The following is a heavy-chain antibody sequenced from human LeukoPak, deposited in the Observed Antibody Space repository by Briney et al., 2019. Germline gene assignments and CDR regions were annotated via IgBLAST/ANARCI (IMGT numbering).Heavy chain of an antibody. V-gene: IGHV4-39*02. CDR2: IYYTGST. J-gene: IGHJ4*02. CDR1: GGSIISNRYY. D-gene: IGHD3-10*01. Sequence: SETLSLTCTVSGGSIISNRYYWGWIRQPPGKGLEWIGSIYYTGSTYYNPSLKSGVTISVDTSKNRFSLKLTSVAAVNTAVYSCARLVDYGSGSHWGQGTPVTVSS. CDR3: ARLVDYGSGSH.